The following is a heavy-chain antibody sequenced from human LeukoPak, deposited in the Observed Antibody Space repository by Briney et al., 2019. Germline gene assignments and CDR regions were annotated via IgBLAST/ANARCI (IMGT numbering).Heavy chain of an antibody. J-gene: IGHJ4*02. D-gene: IGHD6-13*01. CDR2: IYYSGST. CDR3: ARAPIAALRTYYFDY. Sequence: SETLSLTCTVSGGSISSYYWSWIRQPPGKGLEWIGYIYYSGSTNYNPSLKSRVTISVDTSKNQFSLKLGSVTAADTAVYYCARAPIAALRTYYFDYWGQGTLVTVSS. V-gene: IGHV4-59*01. CDR1: GGSISSYY.